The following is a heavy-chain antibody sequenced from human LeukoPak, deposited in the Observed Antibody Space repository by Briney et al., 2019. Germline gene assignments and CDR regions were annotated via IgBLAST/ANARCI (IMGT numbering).Heavy chain of an antibody. V-gene: IGHV4-4*02. CDR3: ARAPTKAPLYYFDY. CDR2: IYHSGST. J-gene: IGHJ4*02. Sequence: ASETLSLTCAVSGGSISSSNWWSWVRQPPGKGLEWIGEIYHSGSTNYNPSLKSRVTISVDKSKNQFSLKLSSVTAADTAVYYCARAPTKAPLYYFDYWGQGTLVTVSS. D-gene: IGHD2/OR15-2a*01. CDR1: GGSISSSNW.